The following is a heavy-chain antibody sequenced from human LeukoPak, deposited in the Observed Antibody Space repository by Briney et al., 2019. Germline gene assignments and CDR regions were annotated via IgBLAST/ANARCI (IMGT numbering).Heavy chain of an antibody. CDR1: GGSISSSPYY. D-gene: IGHD6-19*01. CDR3: ARLRIAVAGKGYMDV. J-gene: IGHJ6*03. Sequence: SETLSLTCTVSGGSISSSPYYCGWIRQPPGKGLEWIGSIYYSGNTYYNASLKSRVTISVDKSKNQFSLKLSSVTAADTAVYYCARLRIAVAGKGYMDVWGKGTTVTVSS. CDR2: IYYSGNT. V-gene: IGHV4-39*07.